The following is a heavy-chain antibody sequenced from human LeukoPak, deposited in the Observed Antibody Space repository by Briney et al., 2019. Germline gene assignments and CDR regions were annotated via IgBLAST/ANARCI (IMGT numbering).Heavy chain of an antibody. CDR2: INPNSGGT. Sequence: ASVKVSCKASGYTFTSDAMNWVRQAPGQGLEWMGWINPNSGGTNYAQKFQGWVTMTRDTSTSTAYMELSRLRSDDPAVYYCARDITGFDAFDIWGQGTMVTVSS. V-gene: IGHV1-2*04. CDR3: ARDITGFDAFDI. CDR1: GYTFTSDA. D-gene: IGHD1-20*01. J-gene: IGHJ3*02.